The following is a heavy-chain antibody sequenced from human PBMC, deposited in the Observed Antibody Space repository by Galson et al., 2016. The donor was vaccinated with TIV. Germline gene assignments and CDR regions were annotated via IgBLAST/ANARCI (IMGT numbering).Heavy chain of an antibody. J-gene: IGHJ4*02. CDR3: AKDLFIAVPNTGAFDC. CDR2: ISGTGIST. Sequence: SLRLSCAASGFAVSNFAMSWVRQAPGKGLEWVSTISGTGISTYYADSVKGRFTISRDNSKNKMFLQMNSLRAEDTAIYYCAKDLFIAVPNTGAFDCWGQGTLLTVSS. V-gene: IGHV3-23*01. CDR1: GFAVSNFA. D-gene: IGHD6-19*01.